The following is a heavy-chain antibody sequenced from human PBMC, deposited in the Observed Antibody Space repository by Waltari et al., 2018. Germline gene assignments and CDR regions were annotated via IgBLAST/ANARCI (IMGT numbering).Heavy chain of an antibody. CDR1: GFTLSSYW. D-gene: IGHD3-22*01. Sequence: EVQLVESGGGLVQPGGSLRLSCAASGFTLSSYWMSWVRQAPGKGLEWVANIMTDGCEEYYVDSVRGRFTISRDNAKNSLFLQMNSLRPEDTAVYYCARDQWFAFDIWGQGTMVTVSS. J-gene: IGHJ3*02. CDR3: ARDQWFAFDI. V-gene: IGHV3-7*01. CDR2: IMTDGCEE.